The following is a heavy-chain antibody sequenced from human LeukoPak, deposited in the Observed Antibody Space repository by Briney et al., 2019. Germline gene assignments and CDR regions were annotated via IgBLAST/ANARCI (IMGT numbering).Heavy chain of an antibody. Sequence: SETLSLTCAAYGGSFSGYYWSWIRQPPGKGLEWIGEINHSGSTNYNASLKSRVTISVDTSKTQFSLKLSSVTAADTAVYYCAREGGQLLFVFDYWGQGTLVTVSS. CDR3: AREGGQLLFVFDY. CDR1: GGSFSGYY. J-gene: IGHJ4*02. V-gene: IGHV4-34*01. D-gene: IGHD5-18*01. CDR2: INHSGST.